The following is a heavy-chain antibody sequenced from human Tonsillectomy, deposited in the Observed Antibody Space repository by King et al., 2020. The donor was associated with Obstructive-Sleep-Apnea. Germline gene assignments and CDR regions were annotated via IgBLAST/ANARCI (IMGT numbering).Heavy chain of an antibody. CDR2: INHSGST. D-gene: IGHD3-22*01. CDR1: GGSFSGYY. CDR3: ARGYYYDSSGYSYHWFDP. Sequence: QVQLQQWGAGLLKPSETLSLTCAVYGGSFSGYYWSWIRQPPGKGLEWIGEINHSGSTNYNPSLKSRVTISVDTSKNQFSLKLSSVTAADTAVYYCARGYYYDSSGYSYHWFDPWGQGTLVTVSS. V-gene: IGHV4-34*01. J-gene: IGHJ5*02.